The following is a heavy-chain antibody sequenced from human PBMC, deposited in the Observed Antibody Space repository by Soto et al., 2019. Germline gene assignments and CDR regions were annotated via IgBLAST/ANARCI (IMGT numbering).Heavy chain of an antibody. CDR3: AREYTAWPLAYGLDV. CDR1: GFTFITYS. CDR2: ISSRSDI. Sequence: GGCLGLSCVGSGFTFITYSIHWVRQAPGKGLEWVSSISSRSDIYYADSVKGRFTISRDNAKNSVSLQMNSLRAEDTAVYYCAREYTAWPLAYGLDVWGQGTTVTVSS. D-gene: IGHD2-2*02. V-gene: IGHV3-21*01. J-gene: IGHJ6*02.